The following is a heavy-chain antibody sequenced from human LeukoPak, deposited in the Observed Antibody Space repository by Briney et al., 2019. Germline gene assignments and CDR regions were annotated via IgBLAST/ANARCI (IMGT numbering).Heavy chain of an antibody. V-gene: IGHV1-46*01. CDR1: GYTFTSDY. CDR3: ARAGGYCGRISCPYYFDY. Sequence: GASVKVSCKASGYTFTSDYMHWVRQAPGQGLEWMGIINPSGGSTSYAQKLQGRVTMTRDTSTSTVYMELSSLRSEDTAVYYCARAGGYCGRISCPYYFDYWGQGSLVAVSS. D-gene: IGHD2-15*01. J-gene: IGHJ4*02. CDR2: INPSGGST.